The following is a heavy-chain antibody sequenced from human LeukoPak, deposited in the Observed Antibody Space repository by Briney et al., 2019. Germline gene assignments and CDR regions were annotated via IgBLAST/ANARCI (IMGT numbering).Heavy chain of an antibody. Sequence: SETLSLTCTVSGGSISSYYWSWIRQPPGKGLEWIGHIYYSGSTNYNPSLKSRVTMSVDTSTNQFSLKVNSVTAADTAVYYCARVVAGRRFDPRGQGTLVTVSS. CDR2: IYYSGST. CDR3: ARVVAGRRFDP. V-gene: IGHV4-59*01. CDR1: GGSISSYY. D-gene: IGHD6-19*01. J-gene: IGHJ5*02.